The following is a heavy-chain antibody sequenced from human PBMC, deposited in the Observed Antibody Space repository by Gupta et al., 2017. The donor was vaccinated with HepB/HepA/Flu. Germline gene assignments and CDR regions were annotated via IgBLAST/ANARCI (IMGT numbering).Heavy chain of an antibody. Sequence: QVQLVESGGGVVQPGRSLRLSCAGSGFIFSSYGIQWVRQAPGKGMEWVAVISHAGTVSYYADSVKGRFTLSRDNSKNTVYLQLSSLRDDDAAVYYCAKEIQKYAGKWYFDLWAVAPWSLSPQ. CDR2: ISHAGTVS. CDR1: GFIFSSYG. V-gene: IGHV3-30*18. J-gene: IGHJ2*01. CDR3: AKEIQKYAGKWYFDL. D-gene: IGHD5-18*01.